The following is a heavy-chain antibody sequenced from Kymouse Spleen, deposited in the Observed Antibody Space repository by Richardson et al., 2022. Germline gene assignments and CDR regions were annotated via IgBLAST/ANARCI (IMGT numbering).Heavy chain of an antibody. CDR1: GFTFSSYW. D-gene: IGHD1-7*01. CDR2: IKQDGSEK. V-gene: IGHV3-7*01. Sequence: EVQLVESGGGLVQPGGSLRLSCAASGFTFSSYWMSWVRQAPGKGLEWVANIKQDGSEKYYVDSVKGRFTISRDNAKNSLYLQMNSLRAEDTAVYYCARGGDNWNFRGYYYYGMDVWGQGTTVTVSS. CDR3: ARGGDNWNFRGYYYYGMDV. J-gene: IGHJ6*02.